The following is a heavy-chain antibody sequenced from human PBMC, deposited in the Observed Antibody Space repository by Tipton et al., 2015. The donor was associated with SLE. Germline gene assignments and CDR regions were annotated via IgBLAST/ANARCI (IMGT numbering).Heavy chain of an antibody. Sequence: TLSLTCAVYGGSFNGYSWSWIRQPPGKGLEWIGEINDSGITDYKSSLKSRVTISLDTSKNQFSLKMTSVTAADTAVYYCARSVGTWGSQYFDLWGRGTLVTVSS. D-gene: IGHD7-27*01. CDR1: GGSFNGYS. J-gene: IGHJ2*01. CDR3: ARSVGTWGSQYFDL. V-gene: IGHV4-34*01. CDR2: INDSGIT.